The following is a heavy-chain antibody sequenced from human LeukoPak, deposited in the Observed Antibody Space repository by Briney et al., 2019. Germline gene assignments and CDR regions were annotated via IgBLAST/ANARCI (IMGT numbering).Heavy chain of an antibody. CDR2: IKQDGSEK. CDR1: GFTFSSYW. CDR3: ARDRRSSWAQRAFDI. V-gene: IGHV3-7*01. J-gene: IGHJ3*02. D-gene: IGHD6-13*01. Sequence: GGSLRLSCAASGFTFSSYWMSWVRQAPGKGLEWVANIKQDGSEKYYVDSVKGRFTISRDNAKNSLYLQMNSLRAEDTAVYYCARDRRSSWAQRAFDIWGQGTMVTVSS.